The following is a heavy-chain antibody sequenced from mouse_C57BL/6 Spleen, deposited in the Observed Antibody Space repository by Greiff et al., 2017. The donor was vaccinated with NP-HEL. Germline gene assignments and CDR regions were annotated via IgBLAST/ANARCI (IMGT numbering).Heavy chain of an antibody. CDR3: AREGLLLYWYFDV. V-gene: IGHV5-16*01. J-gene: IGHJ1*03. Sequence: EVMLVESEGGLVQPGSSMKLSCTASGFTFSDYYMAWVRQVPEKGLEWVANINYDGSSTYYLDSLKSRFIISRDNAKNILYLQMSSLKSEDTATYYCAREGLLLYWYFDVWGTGTTVTVSS. D-gene: IGHD2-3*01. CDR2: INYDGSST. CDR1: GFTFSDYY.